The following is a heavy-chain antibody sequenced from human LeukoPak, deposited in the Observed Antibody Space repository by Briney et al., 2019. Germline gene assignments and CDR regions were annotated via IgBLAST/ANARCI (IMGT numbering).Heavy chain of an antibody. V-gene: IGHV3-49*03. D-gene: IGHD3-10*01. CDR3: TRGFDFYGSGTYSDY. J-gene: IGHJ4*02. CDR2: IRSKAYGGTT. Sequence: GGSLRLSCTISGFTFGDYAMSWLRQAPGKGLEWVAFIRSKAYGGTTEYAASVKGRFTISRDDSKSIAYLQMNSLKTEDTAVYSCTRGFDFYGSGTYSDYWGQGTLVTVSS. CDR1: GFTFGDYA.